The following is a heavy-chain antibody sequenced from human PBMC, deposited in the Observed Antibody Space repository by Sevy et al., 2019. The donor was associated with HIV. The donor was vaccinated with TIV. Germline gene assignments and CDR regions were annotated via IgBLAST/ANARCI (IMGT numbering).Heavy chain of an antibody. CDR1: GDTFESYS. V-gene: IGHV1-69*13. Sequence: ASVKVSCRASGDTFESYSINWVRQAPGQGLEWMGGNIPMYGTPNYAKKFRDRVTITADESTNTAFMELSSLRSDDTATYYCATDQSSGPVVISALASWGHGTLVTVSS. D-gene: IGHD2-21*01. J-gene: IGHJ3*01. CDR3: ATDQSSGPVVISALAS. CDR2: NIPMYGTP.